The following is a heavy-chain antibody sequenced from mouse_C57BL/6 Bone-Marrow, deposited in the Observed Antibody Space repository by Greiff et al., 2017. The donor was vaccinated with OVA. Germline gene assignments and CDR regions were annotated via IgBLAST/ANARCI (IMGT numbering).Heavy chain of an antibody. D-gene: IGHD2-3*01. J-gene: IGHJ2*01. CDR3: ARFYDGYYGYFDY. CDR2: ISYSGST. CDR1: GYSITSGYD. Sequence: EVQLQQSGPGMVKPSQSLSLTCTVTGYSITSGYDWHWIRHFPGNKLEWMGYISYSGSTNYNPSLKSRISITHDTSKNHFFLKLNSVTTEDTATYYCARFYDGYYGYFDYWGQGTTLTVSS. V-gene: IGHV3-1*01.